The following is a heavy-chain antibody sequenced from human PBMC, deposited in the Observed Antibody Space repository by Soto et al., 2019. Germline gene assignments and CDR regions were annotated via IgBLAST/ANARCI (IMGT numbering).Heavy chain of an antibody. CDR2: IYYSGSI. J-gene: IGHJ3*02. D-gene: IGHD3-22*01. CDR3: ARTYDRSGPNSGGYAFDI. Sequence: QVQLQESGPGLVKPSETLSLTCTVSGGSISSYYWSWIRQPPGKGLEWIGYIYYSGSINYNPSLKSRVTISVDTAKNQHALILSSVTAADTAVYYCARTYDRSGPNSGGYAFDIWGQGTMVTVSS. V-gene: IGHV4-59*01. CDR1: GGSISSYY.